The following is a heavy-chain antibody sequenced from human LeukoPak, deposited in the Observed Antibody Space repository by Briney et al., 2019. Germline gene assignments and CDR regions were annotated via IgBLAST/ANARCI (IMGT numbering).Heavy chain of an antibody. V-gene: IGHV1-3*01. CDR1: GYTFTSYA. CDR3: ARGGPLRYFDWFRNPTQFDY. Sequence: RASVKVSCKASGYTFTSYAMHWVRQAPGQRLEWMGWINAGNGNTKYSQKFQGRVTITGDTSASTAYMELRSLRSDDTAVYYCARGGPLRYFDWFRNPTQFDYWGQGTLVTVSS. CDR2: INAGNGNT. D-gene: IGHD3-9*01. J-gene: IGHJ4*02.